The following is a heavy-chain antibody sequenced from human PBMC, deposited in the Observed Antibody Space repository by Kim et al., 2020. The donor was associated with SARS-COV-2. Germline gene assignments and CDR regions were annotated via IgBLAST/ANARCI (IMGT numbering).Heavy chain of an antibody. J-gene: IGHJ6*03. CDR1: GFTFGDYA. Sequence: GGSLRLSCAGSGFTFGDYAMHWVRQRPGKGLEWVSGINWNSGSLGYADFVEGRFTTSRDNAKSSLYLQLTDLRPEDTALYFCAKDQRAIYYYYMAVWGEGTTVIVSS. CDR3: AKDQRAIYYYYMAV. V-gene: IGHV3-9*01. CDR2: INWNSGSL.